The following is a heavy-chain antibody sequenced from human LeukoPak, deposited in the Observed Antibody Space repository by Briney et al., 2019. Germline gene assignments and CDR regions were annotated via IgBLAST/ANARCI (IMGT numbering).Heavy chain of an antibody. CDR2: IYSSGST. V-gene: IGHV4-59*01. J-gene: IGHJ4*02. CDR3: ARDSGTYNDY. Sequence: SETLSLTCTVSGGSISSYYWNWIRQPPGKGLEWIGYIYSSGSTNYNPSLKSRVTISLDTSKNQFSLKLSSVTAADTAVYYCARDSGTYNDYWGQGILVAASS. D-gene: IGHD1-26*01. CDR1: GGSISSYY.